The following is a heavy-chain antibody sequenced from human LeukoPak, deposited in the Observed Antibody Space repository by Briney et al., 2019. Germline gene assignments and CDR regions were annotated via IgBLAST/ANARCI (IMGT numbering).Heavy chain of an antibody. V-gene: IGHV3-23*01. J-gene: IGHJ4*02. CDR2: ITGSGGNT. D-gene: IGHD3-10*01. CDR3: ARNRGSGGLYYLDS. Sequence: PGGSLRLSCAASGFTFSNYAMTWVRQAPGKGLEWVSAITGSGGNTYYADSVKGRFTISRDNSKNTVYLQVNSLRAEDTAVYYCARNRGSGGLYYLDSWGQGTLVIVSS. CDR1: GFTFSNYA.